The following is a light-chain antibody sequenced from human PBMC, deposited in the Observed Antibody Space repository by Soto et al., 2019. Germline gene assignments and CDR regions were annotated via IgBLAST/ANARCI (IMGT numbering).Light chain of an antibody. CDR2: AAS. V-gene: IGKV1-39*01. J-gene: IGKJ4*01. CDR3: QQSYSTPRLT. CDR1: QSISSN. Sequence: DTQMTQSPSSLSASEGDRVTITCRASQSISSNLDWYQQKPGKAPKLLIYAASSLQSGVPSRFSGSGSGTDFTLTISSLQPEDFATYYCQQSYSTPRLTFGGGTKVEIK.